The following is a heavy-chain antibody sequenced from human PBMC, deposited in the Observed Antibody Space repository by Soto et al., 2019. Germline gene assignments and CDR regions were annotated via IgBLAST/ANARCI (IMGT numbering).Heavy chain of an antibody. CDR1: GFNVTLFD. CDR3: ARGGVV. V-gene: IGHV3-48*03. Sequence: GGSLCLCSVGYGFNVTLFDMNWVRQAPGGGLEWISLISQGGITTAYAAPVRSRFTVSRDNAQNSRFLQLDRLTVEDTGVYYCARGGVVRGQGALVTVSS. J-gene: IGHJ4*02. D-gene: IGHD6-6*01. CDR2: ISQGGITT.